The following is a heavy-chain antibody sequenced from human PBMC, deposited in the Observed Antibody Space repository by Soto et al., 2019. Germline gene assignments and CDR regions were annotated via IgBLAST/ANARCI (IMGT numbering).Heavy chain of an antibody. CDR2: IDPSDSYT. CDR3: ARTPVNQLLGGQYYYYYGMDV. Sequence: LGESLKISCKGSGYSFTSYWISWVRQMPGKGLEWMGRIDPSDSYTNYSPSFQGHVTISADKSISTAYLQWSSLKASDTAMYYCARTPVNQLLGGQYYYYYGMDVWGQGTTVTVSS. CDR1: GYSFTSYW. V-gene: IGHV5-10-1*01. D-gene: IGHD2-2*01. J-gene: IGHJ6*02.